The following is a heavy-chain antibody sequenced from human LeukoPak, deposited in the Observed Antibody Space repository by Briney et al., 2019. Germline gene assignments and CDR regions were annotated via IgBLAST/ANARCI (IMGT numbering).Heavy chain of an antibody. CDR2: ISGSGGST. D-gene: IGHD1-7*01. CDR3: ARSVSWNYYFDY. Sequence: GGSLRLSCAASGFTFSSYAMSWVRQAPGKGLEWVSAISGSGGSTYYADSVKGRFTISRDNSKNTLYLQMNSLRAEDTAVYYCARSVSWNYYFDYWGQGTLVTVSS. J-gene: IGHJ4*02. CDR1: GFTFSSYA. V-gene: IGHV3-23*01.